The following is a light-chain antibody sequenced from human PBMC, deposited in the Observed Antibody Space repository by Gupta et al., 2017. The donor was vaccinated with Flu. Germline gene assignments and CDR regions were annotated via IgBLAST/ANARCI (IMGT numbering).Light chain of an antibody. CDR2: NND. CDR3: AGWDDSLSGQV. V-gene: IGLV1-47*01. J-gene: IGLJ2*01. Sequence: SMLTQPPSWLGPPGRRVTVSCSGGSSNIGSGFVYWYQQLPGMAPRLLIFNNDQRPSGVSDRFSGSKSGTSASLAISGLRSEDAADYFCAGWDDSLSGQVFGGGTKVTVL. CDR1: SSNIGSGF.